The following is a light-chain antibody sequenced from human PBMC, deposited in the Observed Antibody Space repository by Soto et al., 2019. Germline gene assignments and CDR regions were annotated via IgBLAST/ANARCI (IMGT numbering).Light chain of an antibody. V-gene: IGKV3-20*01. CDR3: QQYGSSPLT. CDR1: QSVAGN. CDR2: GAS. Sequence: EIVMTQSPATLSVSPGERATLSCRASQSVAGNLAWYQQKPGQAPRLLIYGASNRATGIPDRFSGSGSGTDFTLTISRLEPEDFAVFYCQQYGSSPLTFGGGTKVDIK. J-gene: IGKJ4*01.